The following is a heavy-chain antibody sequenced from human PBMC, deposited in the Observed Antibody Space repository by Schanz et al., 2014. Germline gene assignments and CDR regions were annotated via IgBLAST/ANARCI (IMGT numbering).Heavy chain of an antibody. CDR2: ILYDGSKT. CDR1: GFSFSTYA. CDR3: ARDEGRDGYNLAFDV. J-gene: IGHJ3*01. V-gene: IGHV3-30*14. Sequence: QVQLVESGGGVVQPGRSLRLSCAASGFSFSTYAMHWVRQAPGKGLEWVAVILYDGSKTYYADSVKGRFTISRDSSKNTLFLQMNSLRADDTAVYFCARDEGRDGYNLAFDVWGQGTLVTVSS. D-gene: IGHD5-12*01.